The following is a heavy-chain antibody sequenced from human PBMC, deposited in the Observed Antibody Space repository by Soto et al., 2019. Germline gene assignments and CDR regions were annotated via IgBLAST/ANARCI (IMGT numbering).Heavy chain of an antibody. CDR1: GFTLRSHR. CDR2: IDTDGGGT. V-gene: IGHV3-74*01. D-gene: IGHD4-17*01. CDR3: ATVFDL. Sequence: EVQLVESGGGLVQPGGSLRVSCAASGFTLRSHRIHWVRQAPGKGLEWVSRIDTDGGGTSYADSVKGRFTISTDNAKHTVYLQMNGLRAGDTAVYYCATVFDLWGQGTLVTVSS. J-gene: IGHJ5*02.